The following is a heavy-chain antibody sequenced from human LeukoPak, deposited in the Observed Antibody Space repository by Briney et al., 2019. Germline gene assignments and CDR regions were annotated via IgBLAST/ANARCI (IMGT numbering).Heavy chain of an antibody. V-gene: IGHV3-9*01. CDR2: ISWNSGSI. Sequence: GRSLRLSCAASGFTFDDYAMHWVRQAPGKGLEWVSGISWNSGSIGYADSVKGRFTISRDNAKNSLYLQMNSLGAEDTALYYCAKDSIKGAFDIWGQGTMVTVSS. CDR1: GFTFDDYA. CDR3: AKDSIKGAFDI. J-gene: IGHJ3*02.